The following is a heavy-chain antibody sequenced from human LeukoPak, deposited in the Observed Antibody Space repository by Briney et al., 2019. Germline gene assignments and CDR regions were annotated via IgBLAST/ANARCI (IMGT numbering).Heavy chain of an antibody. D-gene: IGHD6-13*01. CDR2: ISSSGSTI. CDR1: GFTFSSYE. J-gene: IGHJ5*02. Sequence: GGSLRLSCAASGFTFSSYEMNWVRQAPGKGPEWVSYISSSGSTIYYADSVKGRFTISRDNAKNSLYLQMNSLRAEDTAVYYCARDHGIAAGFDPWGQGTLVTVSS. CDR3: ARDHGIAAGFDP. V-gene: IGHV3-48*03.